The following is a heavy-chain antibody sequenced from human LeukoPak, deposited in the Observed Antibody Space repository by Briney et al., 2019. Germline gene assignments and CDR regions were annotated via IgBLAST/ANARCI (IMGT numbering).Heavy chain of an antibody. V-gene: IGHV3-30*07. CDR2: ISYDGSNK. D-gene: IGHD3-10*01. CDR1: GLTFSSYA. CDR3: ARAYGSGIYPLSDS. Sequence: PGRSLRLSCAASGLTFSSYAMHWVRQAPGKGLEWVAVISYDGSNKYYADSVKGRFTVSRDNFKNTLYLQMNSLRAEDTAVYYCARAYGSGIYPLSDSWGQGTLVTVSS. J-gene: IGHJ4*02.